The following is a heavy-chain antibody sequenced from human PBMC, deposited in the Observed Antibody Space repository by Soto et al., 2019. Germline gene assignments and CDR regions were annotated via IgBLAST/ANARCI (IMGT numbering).Heavy chain of an antibody. V-gene: IGHV1-3*01. J-gene: IGHJ3*02. D-gene: IGHD4-17*01. CDR3: ARDHDYGDYDAFDI. Sequence: ASVKVSCKASGYTFTSYAMHWVRQAPGQRLEWMGWINAGNGNTKYSQKFQGRVTITRDTSASTAYVELSSLRSEDTAVYYCARDHDYGDYDAFDIWGQGTMVTVSS. CDR2: INAGNGNT. CDR1: GYTFTSYA.